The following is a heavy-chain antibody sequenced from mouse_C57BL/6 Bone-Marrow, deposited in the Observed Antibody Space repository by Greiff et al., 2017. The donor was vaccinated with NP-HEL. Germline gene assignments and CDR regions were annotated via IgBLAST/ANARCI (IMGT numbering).Heavy chain of an antibody. CDR3: VEGGARKDYGSSYGYFDV. CDR2: IHPNSGST. V-gene: IGHV1-64*01. J-gene: IGHJ1*03. D-gene: IGHD1-1*01. Sequence: QVQLQQPGAELVKPGASVKLSCKASGYTFTSYWMHWVKQRPGQGLEWIGMIHPNSGSTNSNEKFKSKATLTVDKSSSTAYMQLRSLTSEDSAVYYCVEGGARKDYGSSYGYFDVWGTGTTVTVSS. CDR1: GYTFTSYW.